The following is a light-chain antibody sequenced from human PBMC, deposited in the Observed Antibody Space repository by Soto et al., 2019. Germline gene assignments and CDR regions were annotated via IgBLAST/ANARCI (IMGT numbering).Light chain of an antibody. CDR1: SSDVGGYTS. CDR3: SSYTSSITLVL. Sequence: QSALTRPASVSVSPGQSSTISCTGTSSDVGGYTSVSSYQQYPGKAPKVMIYDVSYRTSGVSDRLSGSKSGNTASLTISGLQAVEESNYYCSSYTSSITLVLFGGGTKVTVL. J-gene: IGLJ2*01. V-gene: IGLV2-14*01. CDR2: DVS.